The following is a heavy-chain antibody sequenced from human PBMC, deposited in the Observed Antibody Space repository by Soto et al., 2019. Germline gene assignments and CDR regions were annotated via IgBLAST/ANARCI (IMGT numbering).Heavy chain of an antibody. Sequence: QVQLVQSGAEVKKPGASVKVSCKASGYNVTAYYVHWVRQAPGQGLEWMGWINPNSGGTNYAQKFQGLVQMTRDTSSSTFNMEPSMRSFDDTAVYYFAIMIPASGHSGRHVWGQGPTVTISS. CDR2: INPNSGGT. CDR3: AIMIPASGHSGRHV. D-gene: IGHD2-2*01. V-gene: IGHV1-2*04. CDR1: GYNVTAYY. J-gene: IGHJ6*02.